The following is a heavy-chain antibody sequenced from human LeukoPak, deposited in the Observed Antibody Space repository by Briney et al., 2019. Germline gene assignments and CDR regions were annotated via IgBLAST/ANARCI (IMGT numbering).Heavy chain of an antibody. J-gene: IGHJ5*02. CDR3: ARDWDVDTAMVASWFDP. V-gene: IGHV1-69*05. Sequence: ASVKVSCKASGGTFSSYAISWVRQAPGQGLEWMGRIIPIFGTTKYAQKFQGRVTITTDETTSTAYMELSSLRSEDTAVYYCARDWDVDTAMVASWFDPWGQGTLVTVSS. D-gene: IGHD5-18*01. CDR1: GGTFSSYA. CDR2: IIPIFGTT.